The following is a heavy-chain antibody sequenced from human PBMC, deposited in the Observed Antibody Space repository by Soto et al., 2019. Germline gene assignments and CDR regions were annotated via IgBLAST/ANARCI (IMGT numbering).Heavy chain of an antibody. CDR3: ARSPYSSPYFDF. CDR1: GYTFTDYW. Sequence: PGQSLKISCKGSGYTFTDYWIGWLRQLPGKGLEWMGVIYPGDSDTRYSPSFQGHVTITVXXXXXTXYXQXXXLEAXDSAFDYCARSPYSSPYFDFWVQRALVTLS. J-gene: IGHJ4*02. D-gene: IGHD6-13*01. CDR2: IYPGDSDT. V-gene: IGHV5-51*01.